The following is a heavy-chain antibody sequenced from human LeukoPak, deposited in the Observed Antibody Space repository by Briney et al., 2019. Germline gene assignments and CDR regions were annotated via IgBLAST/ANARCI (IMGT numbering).Heavy chain of an antibody. CDR3: ARQFDY. J-gene: IGHJ4*02. CDR1: GCSITSGDYR. CDR2: FYNRGSP. V-gene: IGHV4-39*01. Sequence: SETLSLTCSVSGCSITSGDYRWGWNRQSPGKGLEWIGSFYNRGSPYYNPSLKSRVTISLDTSKNQFSLKLTSVTAADTAIYYCARQFDYWGPGTLVTVSS.